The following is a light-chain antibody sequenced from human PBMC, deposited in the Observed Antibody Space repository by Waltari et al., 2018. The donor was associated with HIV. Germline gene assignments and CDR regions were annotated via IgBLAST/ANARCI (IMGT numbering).Light chain of an antibody. V-gene: IGKV4-1*01. CDR1: QSLLFGSNNKNR. CDR2: WAS. CDR3: QQFSLSPPLT. J-gene: IGKJ4*01. Sequence: DIVMTQSPDSLSVSLGERATINCKSSQSLLFGSNNKNRLAWYQQRPGQPPKLLISWASTRESGVPDRFSSSGSGTDFTLTINSLQAEDVAVYYCQQFSLSPPLTFGGGTKVEIK.